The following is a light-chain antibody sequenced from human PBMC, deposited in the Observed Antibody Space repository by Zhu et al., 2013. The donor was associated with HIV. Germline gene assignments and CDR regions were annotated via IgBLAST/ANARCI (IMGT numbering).Light chain of an antibody. CDR2: GNN. J-gene: IGLJ2*01. CDR3: SSYTSSSTLVV. V-gene: IGLV1-40*01. Sequence: QSVLTQPPSVSGAPGQRVTISCTGSSSNIGAGYDVHWYQQLPGTAPKLLIYGNNNRPSGVPDRFSGSKFGTSASLAISGLRSEDEADYYCSSYTSSSTLVVFGGGTKLTVL. CDR1: SSNIGAGYD.